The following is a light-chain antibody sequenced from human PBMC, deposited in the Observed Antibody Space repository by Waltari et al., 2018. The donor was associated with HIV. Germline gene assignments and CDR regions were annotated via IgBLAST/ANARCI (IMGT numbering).Light chain of an antibody. CDR3: QTWGAGAVV. J-gene: IGLJ2*01. Sequence: PVVTQSSSASASLGASVRLTCTLSSGHSSFAIAWHQQLPEKGPQFLLKVDSDGSHIRGDGFPDRFSGSSAGTERYLTISNLQSDDEADYYCQTWGAGAVVFGGGTRLTVL. V-gene: IGLV4-69*01. CDR1: SGHSSFA. CDR2: VDSDGSH.